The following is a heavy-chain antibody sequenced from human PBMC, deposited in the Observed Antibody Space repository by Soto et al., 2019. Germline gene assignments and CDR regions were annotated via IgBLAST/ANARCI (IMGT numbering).Heavy chain of an antibody. CDR3: ARDVGRDYYMDV. CDR1: GGTFSSYT. Sequence: ASVKVSCKASGGTFSSYTISWVRQAPGQGLEWMGRIIPILGIANYAQKFQGRVTITADKSTSTAYMELSSLRSEDTAVYYCARDVGRDYYMDVWGKGTTVTVSS. J-gene: IGHJ6*03. CDR2: IIPILGIA. V-gene: IGHV1-69*04. D-gene: IGHD3-10*01.